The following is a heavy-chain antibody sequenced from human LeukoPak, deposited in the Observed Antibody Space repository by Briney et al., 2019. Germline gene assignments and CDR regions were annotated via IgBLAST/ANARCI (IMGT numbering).Heavy chain of an antibody. D-gene: IGHD4-17*01. V-gene: IGHV4-59*08. CDR1: GGSISSYY. CDR2: IYYSGST. J-gene: IGHJ5*02. CDR3: ARQDGAYSYWFDP. Sequence: PSETLSLTCTVAGGSISSYYWSWVLQPPGKGLEWIGYIYYSGSTNYNPSLKSRVTISVNTSKNQFSLKLSSVTAADTAVYYCARQDGAYSYWFDPWGQGTLVTVSS.